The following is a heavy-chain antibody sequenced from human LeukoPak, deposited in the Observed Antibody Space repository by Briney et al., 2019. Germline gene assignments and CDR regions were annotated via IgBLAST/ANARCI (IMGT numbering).Heavy chain of an antibody. CDR2: VSYIGST. V-gene: IGHV4-59*11. CDR3: ARDPTTVTKGLDI. D-gene: IGHD4-17*01. J-gene: IGHJ3*02. CDR1: GDSFSSHY. Sequence: PSETLSLTCTVSGDSFSSHYWSWVRQPPGRGLEWIGYVSYIGSTNYNPSLESRVTISVDTSKNQFSLKLSSVTAADTAVYYCARDPTTVTKGLDIWGQGTMVTVSS.